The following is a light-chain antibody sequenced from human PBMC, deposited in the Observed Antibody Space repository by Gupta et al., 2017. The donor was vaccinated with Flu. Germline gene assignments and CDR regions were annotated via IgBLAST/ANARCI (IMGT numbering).Light chain of an antibody. CDR3: QQYYDNPYT. Sequence: SLGERATMKCKSSQSILYSSNNKNYLAWYQQRPGQPPNLLVYWASTRESGVPDRFSGSGSATDFTLTISNLQAEDVAIYYCQQYYDNPYTFGQGTKLEIK. CDR2: WAS. J-gene: IGKJ2*01. V-gene: IGKV4-1*01. CDR1: QSILYSSNNKNY.